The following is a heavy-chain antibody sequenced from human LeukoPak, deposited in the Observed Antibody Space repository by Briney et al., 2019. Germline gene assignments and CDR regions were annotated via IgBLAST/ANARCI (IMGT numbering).Heavy chain of an antibody. CDR3: ARSVGYGSGTYYKGTDY. Sequence: PGGSLRLSCAASGFTFDDYGMHWVRQAPGKGLEWVSGISWNSYNIGYAASVKGRFTISGDNAKNSLYLQMNNLRPEDTALYYCARSVGYGSGTYYKGTDYWGQGTLVTVSS. J-gene: IGHJ4*02. D-gene: IGHD3-10*01. CDR2: ISWNSYNI. CDR1: GFTFDDYG. V-gene: IGHV3-9*01.